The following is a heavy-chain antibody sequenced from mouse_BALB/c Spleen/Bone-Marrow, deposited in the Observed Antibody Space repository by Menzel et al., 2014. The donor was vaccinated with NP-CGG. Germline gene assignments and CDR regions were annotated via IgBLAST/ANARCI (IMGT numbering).Heavy chain of an antibody. V-gene: IGHV5-9-4*01. CDR2: ISSGGSYT. CDR1: GFTLSTYA. Sequence: EVKLMESGGVLVKPGGSLKLSCAASGFTLSTYAMSWVRQSPEKRLVWVAEISSGGSYTYYPDTVTGRFTISRDNAKNTLYLEMSSLRSEDTAMYYCARDGYGSSDWGQGTLVTVSA. J-gene: IGHJ3*01. CDR3: ARDGYGSSD. D-gene: IGHD1-1*01.